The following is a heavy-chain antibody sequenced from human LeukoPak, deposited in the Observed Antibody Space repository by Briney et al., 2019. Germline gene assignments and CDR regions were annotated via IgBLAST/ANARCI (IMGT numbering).Heavy chain of an antibody. CDR3: ARSSNYASDI. V-gene: IGHV4-4*07. D-gene: IGHD4-11*01. CDR2: IYTSGST. CDR1: GGSISSYY. J-gene: IGHJ3*02. Sequence: SETLSLTCSVSGGSISSYYWSWIRQPAGKGLEWIGRIYTSGSTNYNPSLNSRVTISVDKSKNQFSLKLTSVTAADTAVYYCARSSNYASDIWGQGTVVTVSS.